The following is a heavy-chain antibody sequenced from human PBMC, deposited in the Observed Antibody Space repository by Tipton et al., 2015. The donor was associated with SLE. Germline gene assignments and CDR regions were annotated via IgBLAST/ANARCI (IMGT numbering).Heavy chain of an antibody. CDR1: GGTFTRDS. V-gene: IGHV1-69*16. Sequence: QSGPEVKSPGSSVKVSCKASGGTFTRDSISWVRQAPGQGLEWMGGIIPITGFANYAQKFQGRVTMTTDTSTNTAYLELRSLTSADTAVYYCARDPRLTRPDDAFDIWGQGTMVSVSS. CDR2: IIPITGFA. CDR3: ARDPRLTRPDDAFDI. D-gene: IGHD6-6*01. J-gene: IGHJ3*02.